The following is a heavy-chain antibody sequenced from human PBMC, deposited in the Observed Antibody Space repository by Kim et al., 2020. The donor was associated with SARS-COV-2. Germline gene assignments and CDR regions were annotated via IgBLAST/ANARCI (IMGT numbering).Heavy chain of an antibody. V-gene: IGHV5-10-1*01. J-gene: IGHJ4*02. Sequence: GESPKISCKGSGYSFTSYWISWVRQMPGKGLEWMGRIDPSDSYTNYSPSFQGHVTISADKSISTAYLQWSSLKASDTAMYYCARHRPHYYDSSGYYGYWGQGTLVTVSS. CDR2: IDPSDSYT. D-gene: IGHD3-22*01. CDR1: GYSFTSYW. CDR3: ARHRPHYYDSSGYYGY.